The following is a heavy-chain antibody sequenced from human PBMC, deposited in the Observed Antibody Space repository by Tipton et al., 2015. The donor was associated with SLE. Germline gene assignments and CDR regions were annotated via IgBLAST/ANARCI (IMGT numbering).Heavy chain of an antibody. CDR2: MNPKSGNT. J-gene: IGHJ6*03. CDR3: AGGPGGLGGLYYYYYYMDV. Sequence: QSGAEVKKPGASVKVSCKASGYTFTSYDINWVRQATGQGLEWMGWMNPKSGNTVYAQKFQGRVTMTRNTSISTAYMELSSLRSEDPAVYYCAGGPGGLGGLYYYYYYMDVWGKGTTVTVSS. V-gene: IGHV1-8*01. CDR1: GYTFTSYD. D-gene: IGHD3-16*01.